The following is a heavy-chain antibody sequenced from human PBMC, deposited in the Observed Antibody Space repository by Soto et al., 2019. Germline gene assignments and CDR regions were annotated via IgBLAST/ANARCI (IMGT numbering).Heavy chain of an antibody. CDR2: ISGRGGST. CDR1: GFTFSSYA. D-gene: IGHD6-6*01. V-gene: IGHV3-23*01. Sequence: EVQLLESGGGLVQPGGSLRLSCAASGFTFSSYAMSWVRQAPGKGLEWVSAISGRGGSTYYADSVKGRFTISRDNSKNTLYLQMNSLRAEDTAVYYCAKLKEVSSSSFDYWGQGTLVTVSS. CDR3: AKLKEVSSSSFDY. J-gene: IGHJ4*02.